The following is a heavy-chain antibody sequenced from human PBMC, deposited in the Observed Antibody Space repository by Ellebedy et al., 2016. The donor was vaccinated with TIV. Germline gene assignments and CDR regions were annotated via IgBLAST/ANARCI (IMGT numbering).Heavy chain of an antibody. CDR2: IYYSGST. CDR3: AKSLHYSTLSFFDF. D-gene: IGHD6-6*01. CDR1: GGSISSSSSY. J-gene: IGHJ4*02. V-gene: IGHV4-39*07. Sequence: SETLSLXCTVSGGSISSSSSYWGWIRQPPGKGLEWTGSIYYSGSTYYNPSLKSRVTISVDTSKTQLSLKLNSVTAADTAVYYCAKSLHYSTLSFFDFWGQGTRVTVSS.